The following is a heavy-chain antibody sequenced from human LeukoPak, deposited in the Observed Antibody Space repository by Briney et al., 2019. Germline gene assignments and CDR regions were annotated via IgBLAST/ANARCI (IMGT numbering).Heavy chain of an antibody. CDR1: GFTFSTYA. Sequence: PGGSLRLSCAASGFTFSTYAMSWVRQSPGKGLEWVCGISGSGGTTYYADSVKGRFTISRDNSKNTVYVQMSSLRVEDTAIYYCAKDQFPGYDILTGYNGPWWDFDLWGRGTLVTVSS. CDR3: AKDQFPGYDILTGYNGPWWDFDL. V-gene: IGHV3-23*01. D-gene: IGHD3-9*01. J-gene: IGHJ2*01. CDR2: ISGSGGTT.